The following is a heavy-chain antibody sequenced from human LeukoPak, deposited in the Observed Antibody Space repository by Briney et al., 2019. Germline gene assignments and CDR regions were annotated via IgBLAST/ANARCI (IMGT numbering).Heavy chain of an antibody. J-gene: IGHJ3*02. CDR1: GYSISSGYY. CDR2: ISGSGST. CDR3: ARGPYSYDSSGAFDI. Sequence: PSETLSLTCTVSGYSISSGYYWGWIRQPAGKGLEWIGRISGSGSTNYNPSLKSRVTISVDTSKNQFSLKLSSVTAADTAVYFCARGPYSYDSSGAFDIWGQGTMVTVSS. D-gene: IGHD3-22*01. V-gene: IGHV4-38-2*02.